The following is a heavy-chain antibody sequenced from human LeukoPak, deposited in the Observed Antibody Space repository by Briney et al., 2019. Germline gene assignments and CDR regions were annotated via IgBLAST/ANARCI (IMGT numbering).Heavy chain of an antibody. D-gene: IGHD3-22*01. V-gene: IGHV3-49*04. CDR3: TRDPYYFDSSGYYHHAFDI. CDR1: GFTFRDYA. Sequence: QPGRSLRLSCPGFGFTFRDYAVSWVRQAPGKGLECIGFIRSKVYGGTTEYAASVKGRFTISRDDSKSIAYLQMNSLKTEDTAVYYCTRDPYYFDSSGYYHHAFDIWGQGTMVAVSS. J-gene: IGHJ3*02. CDR2: IRSKVYGGTT.